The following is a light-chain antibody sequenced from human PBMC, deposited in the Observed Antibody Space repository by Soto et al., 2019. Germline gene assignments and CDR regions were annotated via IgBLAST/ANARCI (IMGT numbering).Light chain of an antibody. Sequence: DIQMTQSPVSLSASVGDRVTITCRASETISTFLNWYQHKPGKAPKVLIFAASSLESGVPSRFSGSGSETEFTLTISSLIPDDFATYYCQQYNRYWTFGQGTKVDIK. J-gene: IGKJ1*01. V-gene: IGKV1-5*01. CDR1: ETISTF. CDR2: AAS. CDR3: QQYNRYWT.